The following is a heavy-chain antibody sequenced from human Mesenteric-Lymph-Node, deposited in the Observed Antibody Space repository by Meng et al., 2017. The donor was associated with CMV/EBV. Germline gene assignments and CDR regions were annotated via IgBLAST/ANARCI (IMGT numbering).Heavy chain of an antibody. V-gene: IGHV3-21*01. CDR2: ISSSSSYI. J-gene: IGHJ6*02. CDR1: GFTFSSYS. Sequence: GESLKISCAASGFTFSSYSMNWVRQAPGKGLEWVSSISSSSSYIYYADSVRGRFTISRDNAKNSLYLQMNSLRAEDTAVYYCASSDYYYGMDVWGQGTTVTVSS. CDR3: ASSDYYYGMDV.